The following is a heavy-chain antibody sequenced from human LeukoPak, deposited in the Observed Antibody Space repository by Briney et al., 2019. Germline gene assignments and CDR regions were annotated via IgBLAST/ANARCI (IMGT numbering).Heavy chain of an antibody. D-gene: IGHD6-19*01. CDR1: GGSIGSSSYY. CDR2: IYYSGST. J-gene: IGHJ4*02. CDR3: ARIGVAGYYFDY. V-gene: IGHV4-39*07. Sequence: SETLSLTCTVSGGSIGSSSYYWGWIRQPPGKGLEWIGSIYYSGSTYYNPSLKSRVTISVDTSKNQFSLKLSSVTAADTAVYYCARIGVAGYYFDYWGQGTLVTVSS.